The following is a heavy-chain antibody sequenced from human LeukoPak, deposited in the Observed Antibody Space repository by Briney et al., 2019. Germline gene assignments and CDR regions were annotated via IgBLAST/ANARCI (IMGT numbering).Heavy chain of an antibody. CDR1: GFTFSSYG. V-gene: IGHV3-30*18. D-gene: IGHD2-2*01. CDR3: AKGGRATTPVVPADYFDY. CDR2: ISYDGSNK. J-gene: IGHJ4*02. Sequence: GGSLRLSCAASGFTFSSYGMHWVRQAPGKGLEWVAVISYDGSNKYYADSVKGRFTISRDNSKNTLYLQMNSLRAEDTAVYYCAKGGRATTPVVPADYFDYWGQGTLVTVSS.